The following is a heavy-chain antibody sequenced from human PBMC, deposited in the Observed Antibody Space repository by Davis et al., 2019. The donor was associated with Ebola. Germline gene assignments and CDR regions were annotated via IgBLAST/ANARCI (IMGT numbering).Heavy chain of an antibody. CDR1: GFTFSRYW. V-gene: IGHV3-74*01. Sequence: PAGSLRLSCADSGFTFSRYWMHWVRQAPGKGLVWVSRMNRDGSSTSYADSVKGRFTISRDNAKNTLYLQMNSLRAEDTAVYYCARGGRLFYYGMDVWGQGTTVTVSS. CDR3: ARGGRLFYYGMDV. D-gene: IGHD3-16*01. J-gene: IGHJ6*02. CDR2: MNRDGSST.